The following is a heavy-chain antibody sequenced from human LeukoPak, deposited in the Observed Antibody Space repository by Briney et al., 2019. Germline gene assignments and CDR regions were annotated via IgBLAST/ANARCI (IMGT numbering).Heavy chain of an antibody. CDR2: ISSSSSTI. D-gene: IGHD3-22*01. Sequence: GGSLRLSCAASGFTFSSYSMNWVRQAPGKGLEWVSYISSSSSTIYYADSVKGRFTISRDNAKNSLYLQMNSLRAEDTAVYYCARSLLDSSGGFRDYWGQGTLVTVSS. CDR3: ARSLLDSSGGFRDY. J-gene: IGHJ4*02. V-gene: IGHV3-48*04. CDR1: GFTFSSYS.